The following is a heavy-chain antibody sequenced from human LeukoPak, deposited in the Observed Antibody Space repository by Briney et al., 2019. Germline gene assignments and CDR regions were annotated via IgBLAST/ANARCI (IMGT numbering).Heavy chain of an antibody. CDR1: GDSISTSGYY. Sequence: SETLSLTCSVSGDSISTSGYYWSWIRQHPGTGLEWIAYIHYIGNTYYNPSLESRVTMSVDTSSNQFFLNVASVTAADTAIYYCARVRDDYFFDYWGQGILVTVSS. J-gene: IGHJ4*02. CDR3: ARVRDDYFFDY. CDR2: IHYIGNT. V-gene: IGHV4-31*03. D-gene: IGHD3-3*01.